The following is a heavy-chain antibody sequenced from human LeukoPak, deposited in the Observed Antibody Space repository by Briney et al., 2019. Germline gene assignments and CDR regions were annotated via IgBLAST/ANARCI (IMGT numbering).Heavy chain of an antibody. CDR2: INEDGSVK. D-gene: IGHD4-17*01. V-gene: IGHV3-7*01. J-gene: IGHJ6*03. CDR1: GFIFSSNW. CDR3: ARDQPLTVSTWGYFYYYMDV. Sequence: GGSLRLSCAVSGFIFSSNWMSWVRQAPGKGLEWVANINEDGSVKYVDSVKGRFTISRDNAKNSLYLQMSSLRAEDTAVYFCARDQPLTVSTWGYFYYYMDVWGRGTTVTVSS.